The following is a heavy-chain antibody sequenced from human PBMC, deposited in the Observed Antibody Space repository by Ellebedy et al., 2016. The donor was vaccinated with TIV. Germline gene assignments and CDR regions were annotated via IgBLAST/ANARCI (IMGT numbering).Heavy chain of an antibody. CDR2: VNSVSTYM. CDR1: GFPFSNYN. D-gene: IGHD4-17*01. Sequence: GESLKISCAVSGFPFSNYNMNWIRQAPGKGLEWVSSVNSVSTYMFYADSVKGRFTVSRDNAKNSLYLQMDSLRADDTAVYYCARAGDYNLLSPAGGYWGQGTLVTVSS. V-gene: IGHV3-21*01. CDR3: ARAGDYNLLSPAGGY. J-gene: IGHJ4*02.